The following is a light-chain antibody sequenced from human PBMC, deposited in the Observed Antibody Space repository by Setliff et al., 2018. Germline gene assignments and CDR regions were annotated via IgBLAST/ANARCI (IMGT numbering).Light chain of an antibody. CDR1: SSGVGDSNY. CDR2: DVS. Sequence: SALTQPASVSGSPGQSITISCTGTSSGVGDSNYVSWYQHHPGKAPKLMIYDVSNRPSGVSNRFSGSKSDNTASLTISGLQAEDEADYYCSSYTSSSTPLIFGGGTKGTVL. CDR3: SSYTSSSTPLI. J-gene: IGLJ2*01. V-gene: IGLV2-14*03.